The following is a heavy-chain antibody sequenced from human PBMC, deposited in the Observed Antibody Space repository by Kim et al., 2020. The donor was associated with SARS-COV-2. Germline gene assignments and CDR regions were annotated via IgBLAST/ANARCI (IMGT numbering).Heavy chain of an antibody. CDR1: GFTFRTSP. Sequence: GGSLRLSCVASGFTFRTSPMGWVRQAPGKGLEWVSRISWDGTRTYYADSVKGRVTMSSDKSKNMLYLHMNSLRVEDTAVYYCAKGVINSGFDYWGQGTQVTVSS. D-gene: IGHD1-26*01. CDR3: AKGVINSGFDY. CDR2: ISWDGTRT. V-gene: IGHV3-23*01. J-gene: IGHJ4*02.